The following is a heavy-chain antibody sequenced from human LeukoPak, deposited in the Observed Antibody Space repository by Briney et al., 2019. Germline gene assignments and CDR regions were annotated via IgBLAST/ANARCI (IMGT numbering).Heavy chain of an antibody. J-gene: IGHJ4*02. CDR3: AKERTAMVNYYFDY. D-gene: IGHD5-18*01. CDR1: GFTFSSYA. Sequence: PGGSLRLSCAASGFTFSSYAMHWVRQAPGKGLEWVAVISYDGSNKYYADSVKGRFTISRDNSKNTLYLQMNSLRAEDTAVYYCAKERTAMVNYYFDYWGQGTLVTVSS. V-gene: IGHV3-30-3*01. CDR2: ISYDGSNK.